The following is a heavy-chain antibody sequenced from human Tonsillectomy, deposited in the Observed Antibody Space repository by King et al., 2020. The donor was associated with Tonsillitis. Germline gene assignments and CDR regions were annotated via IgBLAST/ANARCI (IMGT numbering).Heavy chain of an antibody. Sequence: VQLVESGAEVNKPGESLRISCKGSGYSFISYYISWVRQTPGKGLEWMGNIVPTDSYTCYSPSVQGHVTFSVDKSLRTAYLQWNSLPASDTAMYYCALSRQWDLQCREIDVWGQATLVTVSS. D-gene: IGHD1-26*01. V-gene: IGHV5-10-1*03. CDR1: GYSFISYY. CDR3: ALSRQWDLQCREIDV. CDR2: IVPTDSYT. J-gene: IGHJ1*01.